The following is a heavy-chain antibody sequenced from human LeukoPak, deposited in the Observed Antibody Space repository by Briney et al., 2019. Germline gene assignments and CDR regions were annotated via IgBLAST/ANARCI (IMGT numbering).Heavy chain of an antibody. CDR2: IYHTGRT. J-gene: IGHJ4*02. CDR1: AYSIDRGYS. Sequence: SETLSLTCSVSAYSIDRGYSWGWIRQPPGEGLEWIGTIYHTGRTYYNPSLKSRVTISVDTSKNQFSLKLSSVTAADTAVYYCARDPDRDYWGQGTLVTVSS. V-gene: IGHV4-38-2*02. CDR3: ARDPDRDY.